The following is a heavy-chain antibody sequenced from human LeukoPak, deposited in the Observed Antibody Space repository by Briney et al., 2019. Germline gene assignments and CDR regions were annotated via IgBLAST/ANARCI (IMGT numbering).Heavy chain of an antibody. D-gene: IGHD2-21*02. CDR2: ISAYNGNT. CDR1: GYTFTSYG. V-gene: IGHV1-18*01. CDR3: ARDVGSASCGGDCYSVYYYYGMDV. Sequence: GASVKVSCKASGYTFTSYGISWVRQAPGQGLEWMGWISAYNGNTNYAQKLQGRVTMTTDTSTSTAYMELRSLRSDDTAVYSCARDVGSASCGGDCYSVYYYYGMDVWGQGTTVTASS. J-gene: IGHJ6*02.